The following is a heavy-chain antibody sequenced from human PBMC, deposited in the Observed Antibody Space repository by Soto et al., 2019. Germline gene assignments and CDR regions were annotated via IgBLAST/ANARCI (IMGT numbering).Heavy chain of an antibody. CDR1: GGSVSNNNW. J-gene: IGHJ4*02. D-gene: IGHD5-12*01. CDR3: TQNSAYALDY. V-gene: IGHV4-4*02. Sequence: QVQLQESGPGLVKPSGTLSLSCAVSGGSVSNNNWWSWVRQSPGNGLEWIGEIHHSGGTSYNPSLESRATLSLDKSKNELSLRLNYVAAADTAVYYCTQNSAYALDYWGLGILVTVSS. CDR2: IHHSGGT.